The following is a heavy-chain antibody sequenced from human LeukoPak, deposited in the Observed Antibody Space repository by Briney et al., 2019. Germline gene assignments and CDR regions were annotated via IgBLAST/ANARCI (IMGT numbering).Heavy chain of an antibody. J-gene: IGHJ6*03. CDR2: ISGRGDKT. CDR3: AKDTSAWWYHRAYMDV. V-gene: IGHV3-23*01. Sequence: GGSLRLSCAASGFNLSNYAMSWVRQAPGRGREWVSAISGRGDKTYHADSVKGRFTISRDNSRHTFSLQVNSLRHDATPVYYCAKDTSAWWYHRAYMDVWGKGTTVTVSS. D-gene: IGHD2-15*01. CDR1: GFNLSNYA.